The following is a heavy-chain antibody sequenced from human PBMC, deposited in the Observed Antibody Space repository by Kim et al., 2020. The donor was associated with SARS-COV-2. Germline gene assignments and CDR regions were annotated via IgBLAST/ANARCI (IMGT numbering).Heavy chain of an antibody. CDR1: GFTFTRHA. CDR2: IGVGGSPT. V-gene: IGHV3-23*01. Sequence: GGSLRLSCADSGFTFTRHAMSWVRQAPGKGLEWVSGIGVGGSPTFYADSVKGRFTISRDDSRNTLYLQMSSLRAEDTALYYCAKDEDYSSGWYFPDSWGQGTLVTVSS. CDR3: AKDEDYSSGWYFPDS. J-gene: IGHJ5*01. D-gene: IGHD6-19*01.